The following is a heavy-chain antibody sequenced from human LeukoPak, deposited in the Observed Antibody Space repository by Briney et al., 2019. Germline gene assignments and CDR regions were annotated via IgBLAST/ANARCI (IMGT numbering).Heavy chain of an antibody. D-gene: IGHD6-13*01. CDR3: ARVWIAAPRRRRDWFDP. Sequence: ASVKVSCKASGYTFTSYAMNWVRQAPGQGLEWMGWINTNTGNPTYAQGFTGRFVFSLGTSVSTAYLQISSLKAEDTAVYYCARVWIAAPRRRRDWFDPWGQGTLVTVSS. CDR1: GYTFTSYA. CDR2: INTNTGNP. J-gene: IGHJ5*02. V-gene: IGHV7-4-1*02.